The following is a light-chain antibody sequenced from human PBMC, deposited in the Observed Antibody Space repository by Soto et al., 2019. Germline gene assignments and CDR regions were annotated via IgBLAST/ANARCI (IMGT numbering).Light chain of an antibody. CDR1: QSISSW. CDR2: KAS. V-gene: IGKV1-5*03. CDR3: QHFNSQPCT. J-gene: IGKJ1*01. Sequence: DIQLWRSLPTPCVSVGGRVTLTCRASQSISSWLAWYQQKPGKAPQLLINKASSLESGVPSRFSGSGSGTEFTLTSSSLQPDDFATYYCQHFNSQPCTFGQGTKVDI.